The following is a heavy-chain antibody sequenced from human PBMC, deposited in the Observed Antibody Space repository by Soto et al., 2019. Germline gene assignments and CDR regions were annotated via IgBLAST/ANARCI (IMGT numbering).Heavy chain of an antibody. D-gene: IGHD3-10*01. Sequence: PSETLSLTCTVSGGSISSTSYHWGWIRQPPGKGLEWIGSIYYSGTTYYSPSLKSRVTISVDTSKNQFSLRLSPVTAAGTAVYYCARHQVETYYYSLPSLKHFEYWGQGTQVTVSS. CDR2: IYYSGTT. J-gene: IGHJ4*02. CDR3: ARHQVETYYYSLPSLKHFEY. V-gene: IGHV4-39*01. CDR1: GGSISSTSYH.